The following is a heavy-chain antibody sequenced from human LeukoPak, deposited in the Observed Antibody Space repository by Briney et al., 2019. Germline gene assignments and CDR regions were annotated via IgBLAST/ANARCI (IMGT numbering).Heavy chain of an antibody. J-gene: IGHJ4*02. CDR3: LESYHFSF. CDR2: LNCDGGTT. V-gene: IGHV3-20*04. CDR1: GCTFGDYC. Sequence: AESLTLSCAASGCTFGDYCMSWVRQPPGKGLEWVSGLNCDGGTTVHAYSVKGRSTISRDNTNNTVYLQMSSLRAEETAVYYCLESYHFSFWGQGTLVTVSS. D-gene: IGHD3-3*02.